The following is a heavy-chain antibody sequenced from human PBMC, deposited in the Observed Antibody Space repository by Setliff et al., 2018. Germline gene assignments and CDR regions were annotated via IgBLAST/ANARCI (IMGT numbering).Heavy chain of an antibody. D-gene: IGHD3-3*01. CDR2: ISGSGGST. CDR1: GFTFSSYA. CDR3: ARAFYYDFWTFDY. J-gene: IGHJ4*02. Sequence: PGGSLRLSCAASGFTFSSYAMSWVRQAPGKGLEWVSAISGSGGSTYYADSVKGRFTISRDNSKNTLPLQMNSLRAEDTAVYYCARAFYYDFWTFDYWGQGTLVTAPQ. V-gene: IGHV3-23*01.